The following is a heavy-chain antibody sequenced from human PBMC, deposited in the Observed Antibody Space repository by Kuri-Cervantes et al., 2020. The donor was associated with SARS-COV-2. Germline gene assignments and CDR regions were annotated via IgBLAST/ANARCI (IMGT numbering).Heavy chain of an antibody. CDR3: AKTTMVQGVIISGWIDY. CDR2: ISGSGGST. V-gene: IGHV3-23*01. Sequence: GESLKISCAASGFTFSSYAMSWVRQAPGKGLEWVSAISGSGGSTYYADSVKGRFTISGDNSKNTLYLQMNSLRAEDTAVYYCAKTTMVQGVIISGWIDYWGQGTLVTVSS. D-gene: IGHD3-10*01. CDR1: GFTFSSYA. J-gene: IGHJ4*02.